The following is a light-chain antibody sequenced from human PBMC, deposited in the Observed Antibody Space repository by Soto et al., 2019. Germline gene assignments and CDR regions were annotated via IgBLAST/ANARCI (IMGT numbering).Light chain of an antibody. CDR3: QQSYSTPPLT. J-gene: IGKJ5*01. CDR1: QSISSY. Sequence: DIQMTQSPSSLSASVGDRVTITCRASQSISSYLNWYQQKPGKAPKLLIYAASSLQSGVPSRFSGSGSGTDFTLTTSRLQPEDFANYYCQQSYSTPPLTFGQGTRLEIK. CDR2: AAS. V-gene: IGKV1-39*01.